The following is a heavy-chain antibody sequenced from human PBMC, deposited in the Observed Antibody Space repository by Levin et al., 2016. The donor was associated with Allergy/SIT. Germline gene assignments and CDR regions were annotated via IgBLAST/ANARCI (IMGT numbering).Heavy chain of an antibody. V-gene: IGHV1-69*04. J-gene: IGHJ3*02. CDR2: IIPILGIA. D-gene: IGHD6-19*01. Sequence: WVRQAPGQGLEWMGRIIPILGIANYAQKFQGRVTITADKSTSTAYMELSSLRSEDTAVYYCASEDSSGWYLPRNAFDIWGQGTMVTVSS. CDR3: ASEDSSGWYLPRNAFDI.